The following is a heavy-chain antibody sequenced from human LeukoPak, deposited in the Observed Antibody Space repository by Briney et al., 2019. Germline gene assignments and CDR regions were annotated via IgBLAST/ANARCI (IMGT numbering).Heavy chain of an antibody. J-gene: IGHJ4*02. Sequence: GGSLRLSCAASGFTFSSYWMHWVRQAPGKGLVWVSAISGSGGSTYYADSVKGRITISRDNSKNTLYLQMNSLRAEDTAVYYCAKALSVAAPLFDYWGQGTLVTVSS. V-gene: IGHV3-23*01. D-gene: IGHD6-19*01. CDR1: GFTFSSYW. CDR2: ISGSGGST. CDR3: AKALSVAAPLFDY.